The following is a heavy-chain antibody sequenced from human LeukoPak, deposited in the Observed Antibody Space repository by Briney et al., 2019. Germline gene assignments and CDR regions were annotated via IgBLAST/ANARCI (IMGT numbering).Heavy chain of an antibody. Sequence: ASVKVSCKASGYAFIAFYMHWVRQAPGQGLEWMGWINPNSGGTNYAQKFQGRVTMTRDTSISTAYMELSRLRSDDTAVYYCARDPPHGSGWRQRSFDYWGQGTLVTVSS. CDR2: INPNSGGT. CDR3: ARDPPHGSGWRQRSFDY. J-gene: IGHJ4*02. D-gene: IGHD6-19*01. V-gene: IGHV1-2*02. CDR1: GYAFIAFY.